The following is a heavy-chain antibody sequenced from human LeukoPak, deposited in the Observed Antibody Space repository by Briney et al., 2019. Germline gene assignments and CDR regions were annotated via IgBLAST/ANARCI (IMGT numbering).Heavy chain of an antibody. V-gene: IGHV3-23*01. CDR3: AKEQTSSGFFDY. J-gene: IGHJ4*02. Sequence: GGSLRLSCAASGFTFTNYAMSWVRQAPGKGLKWVSAISGSGTRTYYADSVKGRFTISRDNSKNTLYLQMNSLRAEDRAVYYCAKEQTSSGFFDYWGQGTLVTVSS. D-gene: IGHD2-2*01. CDR1: GFTFTNYA. CDR2: ISGSGTRT.